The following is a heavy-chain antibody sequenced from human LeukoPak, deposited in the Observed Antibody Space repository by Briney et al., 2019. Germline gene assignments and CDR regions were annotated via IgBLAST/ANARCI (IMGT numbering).Heavy chain of an antibody. J-gene: IGHJ4*02. V-gene: IGHV3-9*01. Sequence: GGSLRLSCAASGFTFDDYAMHWVRQAPGKGLEWVSGISWNSGSIGYADSVKGRFTISRDNAKNSLYLQMNSLRAEDTAVYYCARDGTYFDYWGQGTLVTVSS. CDR1: GFTFDDYA. CDR3: ARDGTYFDY. CDR2: ISWNSGSI.